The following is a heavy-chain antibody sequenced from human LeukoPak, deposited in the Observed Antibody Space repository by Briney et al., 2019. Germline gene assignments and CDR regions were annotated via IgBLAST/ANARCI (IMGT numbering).Heavy chain of an antibody. CDR2: IYPGDSDT. Sequence: GESLKISCKGSGYSFTNYWIGWVRQMPGKGLEWMGIIYPGDSDTRYSPSFQGQVTISADKSISTAYLQWSSLKASDTAMYYCARHPLASTSWQGFDPWGQGTLVTVSS. CDR3: ARHPLASTSWQGFDP. D-gene: IGHD2-2*01. J-gene: IGHJ5*02. CDR1: GYSFTNYW. V-gene: IGHV5-51*01.